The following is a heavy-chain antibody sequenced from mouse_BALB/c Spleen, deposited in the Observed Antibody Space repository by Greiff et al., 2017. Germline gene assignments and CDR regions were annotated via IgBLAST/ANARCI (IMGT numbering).Heavy chain of an antibody. CDR2: ISYSGST. J-gene: IGHJ4*01. Sequence: EVQLQQSGPSLVKPSQSLSLTCSVTGDSFTRGYWNWVREFPGNKLEYMGYISYSGSTYYNPSLKSRISITRDTSKNQYYLQLNPVTTEDTATYYCARGVRNGGQGTSVTVSS. D-gene: IGHD6-1*01. CDR1: GDSFTRGY. V-gene: IGHV3-8*02. CDR3: ARGVRN.